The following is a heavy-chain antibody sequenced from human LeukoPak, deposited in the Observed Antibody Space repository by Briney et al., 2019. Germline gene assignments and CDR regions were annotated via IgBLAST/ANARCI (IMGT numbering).Heavy chain of an antibody. V-gene: IGHV3-23*01. J-gene: IGHJ4*02. CDR2: ISGSGGST. CDR1: GFTFSSYA. Sequence: PGGSLRLSCAASGFTFSSYAMSWVRQAPGKGLEWVSAISGSGGSTYYADSVKGRFTISRDNSKNTLYLQMNSLRAEDTAVYYCAKDSTGVYGSSGYYYSPSFDYWGQGTLVTVSS. CDR3: AKDSTGVYGSSGYYYSPSFDY. D-gene: IGHD3-22*01.